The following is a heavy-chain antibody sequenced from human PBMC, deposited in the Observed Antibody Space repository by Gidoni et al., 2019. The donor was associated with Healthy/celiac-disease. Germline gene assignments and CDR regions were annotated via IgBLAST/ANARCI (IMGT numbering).Heavy chain of an antibody. V-gene: IGHV3-33*01. D-gene: IGHD5-12*01. J-gene: IGHJ6*03. CDR1: GFTFISYG. CDR3: ARDGAVWGYDSHYMDV. Sequence: QVQLVESGGGVVQPGRSLRLSCAAAGFTFISYGMHWVRQAPGKGLEWVAVIWYDGSNKYYADSVKGRFTISRDNSKNTLYLQMNSLRAEDTAVYYCARDGAVWGYDSHYMDVWGKGTTVTVSS. CDR2: IWYDGSNK.